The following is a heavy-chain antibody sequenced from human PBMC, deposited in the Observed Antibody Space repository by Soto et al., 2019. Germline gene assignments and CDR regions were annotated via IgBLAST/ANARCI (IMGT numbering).Heavy chain of an antibody. D-gene: IGHD3-10*01. CDR3: AKDRAFNYFYGMDV. J-gene: IGHJ6*02. CDR1: GLAFGNYA. V-gene: IGHV3-23*01. Sequence: GGSLRLSCRASGLAFGNYAMNWVRQVPGRGLEWVAGVSTNGRSTYYADSVRGRFTISRDNSKITVYLQMNSLRAEDTAVYYCAKDRAFNYFYGMDVWGQGTTVTVSS. CDR2: VSTNGRST.